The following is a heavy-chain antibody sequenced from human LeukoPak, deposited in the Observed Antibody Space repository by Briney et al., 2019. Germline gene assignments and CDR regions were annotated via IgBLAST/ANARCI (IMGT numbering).Heavy chain of an antibody. J-gene: IGHJ4*02. CDR1: GFTFSSSW. CDR2: IKQDGSEK. Sequence: WGSLRLSCVASGFTFSSSWMSWVRQAPGKGLEWVANIKQDGSEKSYVVSVRGRFTISRDNAKNSLYLQLNSLRAEDTALYYCARDNPPDYWGQGTLVTVSS. V-gene: IGHV3-7*03. CDR3: ARDNPPDY.